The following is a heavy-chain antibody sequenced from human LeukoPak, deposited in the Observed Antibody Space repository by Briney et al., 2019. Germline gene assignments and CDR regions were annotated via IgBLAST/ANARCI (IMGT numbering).Heavy chain of an antibody. Sequence: PSETLSLTCAVYGGSFNGYYWTWIRQTPGKGLEWIGEINHSGSTKYNPSLKSRLTISVDTSKNQFSLKRSSVTAADTAVYYCARAPMEYYDFWSGYSTWYFDYWGQGNLVTVYS. V-gene: IGHV4-34*01. CDR1: GGSFNGYY. CDR3: ARAPMEYYDFWSGYSTWYFDY. J-gene: IGHJ4*02. CDR2: INHSGST. D-gene: IGHD3-3*01.